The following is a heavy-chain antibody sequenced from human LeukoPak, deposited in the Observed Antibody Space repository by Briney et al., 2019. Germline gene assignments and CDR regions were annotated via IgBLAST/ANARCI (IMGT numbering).Heavy chain of an antibody. CDR3: ARGYRWFEDYYYGMDV. J-gene: IGHJ6*02. V-gene: IGHV1-2*07. D-gene: IGHD3-10*01. Sequence: ASVKVSCKASGYTFTSYGISWVRQAPGQGLEWMGWINPNSGVTNYAHKFQGRVTMTRDTSISTAYLQWSSLKASDTAMYYCARGYRWFEDYYYGMDVWGQGTTVTVSS. CDR1: GYTFTSYG. CDR2: INPNSGVT.